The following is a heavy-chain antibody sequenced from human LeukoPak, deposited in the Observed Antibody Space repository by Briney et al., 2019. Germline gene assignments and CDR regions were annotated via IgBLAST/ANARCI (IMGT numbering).Heavy chain of an antibody. CDR1: GFTFSSYS. CDR3: ARAQTRFLEWGYFDY. D-gene: IGHD3-3*01. V-gene: IGHV3-21*01. J-gene: IGHJ4*02. CDR2: ISSSSSYI. Sequence: GGSLRLSCAASGFTFSSYSMNWVRQAPGKGLEWVSSISSSSSYIYYADSVKGQFTISRDNAKNSLYLQMNSLRAEDTAVYYCARAQTRFLEWGYFDYWGQGTLVTVSS.